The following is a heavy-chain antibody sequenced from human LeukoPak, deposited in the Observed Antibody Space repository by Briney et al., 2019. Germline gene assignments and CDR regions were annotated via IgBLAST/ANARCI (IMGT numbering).Heavy chain of an antibody. CDR1: GYTFTGCY. J-gene: IGHJ4*02. CDR3: ARGALYSSSWEIDY. V-gene: IGHV1-2*02. CDR2: INPNSGGT. Sequence: GASVKVSCKASGYTFTGCYMHWVRQAPGQGLEWMGWINPNSGGTNYAQKFQGRVTMTRDTSISPAYMELSRLRSDDTAVYYCARGALYSSSWEIDYWGQGTLVTVSS. D-gene: IGHD6-13*01.